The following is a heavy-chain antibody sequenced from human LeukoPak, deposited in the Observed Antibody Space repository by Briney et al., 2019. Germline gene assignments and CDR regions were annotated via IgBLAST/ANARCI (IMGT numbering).Heavy chain of an antibody. Sequence: GGSLRLSCAASGFTFSSYSMNWVRQAPGKGLEWVSSIGGSSSYIYYADSVKGRFTISRDNAKNSLYLQMNSLRAEDTAVYYCARLSPDDAFDIWGQGTMVTVSS. J-gene: IGHJ3*02. CDR3: ARLSPDDAFDI. CDR1: GFTFSSYS. CDR2: IGGSSSYI. V-gene: IGHV3-21*01.